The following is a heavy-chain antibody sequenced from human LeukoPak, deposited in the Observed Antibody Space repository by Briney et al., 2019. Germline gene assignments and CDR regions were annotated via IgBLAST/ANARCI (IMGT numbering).Heavy chain of an antibody. Sequence: SETLSLTCTVSGGSISSSSYYWGWIRQPPGKGLEWIGYIFTSGSTNYNPSLKSRVTISVDTSKNQFSLKLSSVTAADTAVYYCARHYQYYDSAYYFDYWGQGTLVTVSS. CDR2: IFTSGST. J-gene: IGHJ4*02. V-gene: IGHV4-61*05. CDR3: ARHYQYYDSAYYFDY. D-gene: IGHD3-22*01. CDR1: GGSISSSSYY.